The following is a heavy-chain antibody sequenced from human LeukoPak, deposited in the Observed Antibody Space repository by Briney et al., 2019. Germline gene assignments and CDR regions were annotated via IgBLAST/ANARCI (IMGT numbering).Heavy chain of an antibody. Sequence: PGGSLRLSCAASGLTVNNNYMNWVRQAPGKGLEWLGQIRNKLSNYAIEYAASVKGRITISRDESTNSVYLQMNSLKTEDTAMYYCARHTATNSGSYYYYGMDVWGQGTTVTVSS. CDR1: GLTVNNNY. J-gene: IGHJ6*02. V-gene: IGHV3-72*01. D-gene: IGHD1-26*01. CDR3: ARHTATNSGSYYYYGMDV. CDR2: IRNKLSNYAI.